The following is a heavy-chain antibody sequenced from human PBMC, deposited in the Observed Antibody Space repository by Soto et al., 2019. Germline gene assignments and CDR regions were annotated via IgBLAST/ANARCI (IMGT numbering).Heavy chain of an antibody. V-gene: IGHV3-21*01. CDR2: ISSSSSYI. J-gene: IGHJ3*02. CDR1: GFTFSSYS. Sequence: GGSLRLSCAASGFTFSSYSMNWVRQAPGKGLEWVSSISSSSSYIYYADSVKGRFTISRDNAKNSLYLQMNSLRAEDTAVYYCARDHPSSGPDAFDIWGQGTMVTVSS. D-gene: IGHD3-10*01. CDR3: ARDHPSSGPDAFDI.